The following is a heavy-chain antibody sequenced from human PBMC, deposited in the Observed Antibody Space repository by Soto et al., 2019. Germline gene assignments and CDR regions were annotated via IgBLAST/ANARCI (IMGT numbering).Heavy chain of an antibody. CDR1: GFTFTNSA. J-gene: IGHJ6*03. CDR2: IVVGSGNT. CDR3: AASTVYYPSYYYMDV. Sequence: QMQLVQSGPEVKKPGTSVKVSCKASGFTFTNSAIQWVRQARGQRLEWIGWIVVGSGNTNYAQKFQERLTITRDMSTSAAYMELSSLRSEDTAIYYCAASTVYYPSYYYMDVWGKGTTVTVSS. V-gene: IGHV1-58*02. D-gene: IGHD3-9*01.